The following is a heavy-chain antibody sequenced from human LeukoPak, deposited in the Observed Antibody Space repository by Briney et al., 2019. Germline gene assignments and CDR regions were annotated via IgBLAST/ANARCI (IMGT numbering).Heavy chain of an antibody. CDR1: GGSISSTTYY. D-gene: IGHD3-10*01. CDR2: SSYSGNT. V-gene: IGHV4-39*02. CDR3: ARDTFRSYSNNWFDP. Sequence: PSETLSLTCTVSGGSISSTTYYWGWIRQPPGKGLEWIGTSSYSGNTYYKLSLKSRVTISVDTSKNQFSLKLSSVTAADTAVYYCARDTFRSYSNNWFDPWGQGTLVTVSS. J-gene: IGHJ5*02.